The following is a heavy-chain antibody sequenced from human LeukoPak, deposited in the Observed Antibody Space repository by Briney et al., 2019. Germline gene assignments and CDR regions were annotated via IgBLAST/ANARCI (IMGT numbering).Heavy chain of an antibody. CDR3: ARDSPYYYGSGL. V-gene: IGHV3-53*01. D-gene: IGHD3-10*01. CDR2: IYSGGST. CDR1: GFTVSTNY. J-gene: IGHJ3*01. Sequence: PGGSLRLSCAASGFTVSTNYMSWVRQPPGKGLEWVSVIYSGGSTYYADSVKGRFTISRDNSRNTLYLQMNSLRADDTAVYYCARDSPYYYGSGLWGQGTMVTVSS.